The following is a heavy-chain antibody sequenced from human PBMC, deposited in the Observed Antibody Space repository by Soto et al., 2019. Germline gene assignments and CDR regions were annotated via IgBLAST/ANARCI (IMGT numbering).Heavy chain of an antibody. CDR1: GGSISSGGYY. J-gene: IGHJ5*02. CDR2: IYYSGST. V-gene: IGHV4-31*03. CDR3: ARDPGNWFDP. Sequence: SETLSLTCTVSGGSISSGGYYWSWIRQHPGKGLEWIGYIYYSGSTYYNPSLKSRVTISVDTSKNQFSPKLSSVTAADTAVYYCARDPGNWFDPWGQGTLVTVSS.